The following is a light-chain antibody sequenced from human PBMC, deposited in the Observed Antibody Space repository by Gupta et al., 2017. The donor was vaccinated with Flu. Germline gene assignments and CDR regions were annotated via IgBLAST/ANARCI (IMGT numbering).Light chain of an antibody. CDR1: NSDVGGYNV. CDR2: EVT. J-gene: IGLJ3*02. Sequence: QSALTQPASASGSPGQSIAISCTGSNSDVGGYNVVSWYQQQPGKAPKLLIYEVTNRPSGVSNRFCGTKSGNTASLTIAGLQAEDEADYYCSSYTTSRTLVFGGGTKLTVL. CDR3: SSYTTSRTLV. V-gene: IGLV2-14*01.